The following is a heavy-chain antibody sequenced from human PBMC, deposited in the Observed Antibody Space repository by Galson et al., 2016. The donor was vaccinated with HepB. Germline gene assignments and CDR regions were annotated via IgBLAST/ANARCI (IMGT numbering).Heavy chain of an antibody. D-gene: IGHD6-13*01. CDR2: TYYRSKWYS. V-gene: IGHV6-1*01. Sequence: CAISGDSVSSENAGWNWIRQSPSRGLEWLGKTYYRSKWYSDYAPSVKSRISITADTSKNQFSLQLNSVTPEDTAVYFCARGKAATGFDPWGQGTLVTVSS. CDR3: ARGKAATGFDP. CDR1: GDSVSSENAG. J-gene: IGHJ5*02.